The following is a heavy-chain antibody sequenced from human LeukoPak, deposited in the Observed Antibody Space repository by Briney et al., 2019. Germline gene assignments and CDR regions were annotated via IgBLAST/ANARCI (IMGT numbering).Heavy chain of an antibody. CDR1: GFTFSSYN. Sequence: GESLKISCAASGFTFSSYNMNWVRQAPGKGLEWVSSISSSSSYIYYADSVKGRFTISRDNAQNSLYLQMNSLRAEDTAVYYCARGYSSSCVDYWGQGTLVTVSS. CDR2: ISSSSSYI. CDR3: ARGYSSSCVDY. J-gene: IGHJ4*02. D-gene: IGHD6-13*01. V-gene: IGHV3-21*01.